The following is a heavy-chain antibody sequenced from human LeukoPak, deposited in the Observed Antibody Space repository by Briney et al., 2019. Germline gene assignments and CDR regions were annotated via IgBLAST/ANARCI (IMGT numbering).Heavy chain of an antibody. V-gene: IGHV1-2*06. CDR1: GYTFTGYY. J-gene: IGHJ5*02. D-gene: IGHD6-13*01. Sequence: ASVKVSCKASGYTFTGYYMHWVRQAPGQGLEWMGRINPNSGGTNYAQKFQGRGTMTRDTSISTAYMELSRLRSDDTAVYYCAQGIAAAGTNWFDPWGQGTLVTVSS. CDR3: AQGIAAAGTNWFDP. CDR2: INPNSGGT.